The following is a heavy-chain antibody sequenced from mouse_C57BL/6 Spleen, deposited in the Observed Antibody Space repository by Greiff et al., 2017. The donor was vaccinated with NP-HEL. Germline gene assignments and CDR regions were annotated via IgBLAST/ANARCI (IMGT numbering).Heavy chain of an antibody. J-gene: IGHJ4*01. CDR1: GFSFNTYA. CDR3: VRHSYAMDY. V-gene: IGHV10-1*01. Sequence: EVHLVESGGGLVQPKGSLKLSCAASGFSFNTYAMNWVRQAPGKGLEWVARIRSKSNNYATYSADSVKDRFTISRDDSESMLYLQMNNLKTEDTAMYYCVRHSYAMDYWGQGTSVTVSS. CDR2: IRSKSNNYAT.